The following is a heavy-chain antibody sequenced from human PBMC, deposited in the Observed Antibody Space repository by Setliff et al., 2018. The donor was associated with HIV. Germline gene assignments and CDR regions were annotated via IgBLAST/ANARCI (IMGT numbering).Heavy chain of an antibody. CDR3: ARDLPELTGRSFDP. D-gene: IGHD7-27*01. Sequence: PSETLSLTCNVSGGSISGYFWTWIRQSAGKGLEWIGRIYTSGSTNYNPSLKSRLSMSIDTSKNHFSLRLTSVTAADTAVYYCARDLPELTGRSFDPWGQGIQVTVSS. V-gene: IGHV4-4*07. CDR1: GGSISGYF. J-gene: IGHJ5*02. CDR2: IYTSGST.